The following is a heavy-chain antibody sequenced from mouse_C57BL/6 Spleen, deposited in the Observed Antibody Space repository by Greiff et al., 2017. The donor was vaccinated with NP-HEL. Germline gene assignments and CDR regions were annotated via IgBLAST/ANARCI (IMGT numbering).Heavy chain of an antibody. J-gene: IGHJ3*01. CDR2: IDPETGGT. D-gene: IGHD2-1*01. Sequence: VQLQQSGAELVRPGASVTLSCKASGYTFTDYEMHWVKQTPVHGLEWIGAIDPETGGTAYNQKFKGKAILTADKSSSTAYMELRSLTSEDSAVYYCTRGVNYLVAYWGQGTLVTVSA. CDR3: TRGVNYLVAY. V-gene: IGHV1-15*01. CDR1: GYTFTDYE.